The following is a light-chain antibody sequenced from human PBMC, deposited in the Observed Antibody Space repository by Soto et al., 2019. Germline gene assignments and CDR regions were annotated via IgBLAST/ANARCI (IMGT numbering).Light chain of an antibody. V-gene: IGKV1-5*03. Sequence: DIQMTQSPSTLSGSVGYRFTITCRASQTISSWLAWYQQKPGKAPKLLIYKASTLKSGVPSRFSGSGSGTEFTLTISSMQPDDVATYYCLQYDSHSWTFGQGTMVDIK. J-gene: IGKJ1*01. CDR3: LQYDSHSWT. CDR1: QTISSW. CDR2: KAS.